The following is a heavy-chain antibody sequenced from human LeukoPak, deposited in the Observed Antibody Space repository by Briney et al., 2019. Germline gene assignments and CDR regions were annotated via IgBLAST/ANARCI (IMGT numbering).Heavy chain of an antibody. CDR2: ISYDGSNK. CDR3: ARVSVCSSASCHSLFDY. D-gene: IGHD2-2*01. CDR1: GFTFSSYG. Sequence: GGSLRLSCAASGFTFSSYGMHWVRQAPGKGLEGVAVISYDGSNKYYADSVKGRFTISRDNAKNTLYLQMNSLRAEDTAVYYCARVSVCSSASCHSLFDYWGQGTLVTVSS. V-gene: IGHV3-30*03. J-gene: IGHJ4*02.